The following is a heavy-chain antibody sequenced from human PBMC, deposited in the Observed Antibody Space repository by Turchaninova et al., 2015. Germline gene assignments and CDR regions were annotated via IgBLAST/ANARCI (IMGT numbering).Heavy chain of an antibody. V-gene: IGHV4-38-2*01. J-gene: IGHJ4*02. CDR2: IYHSAST. CDR3: ARQGGRVFDY. D-gene: IGHD3-16*01. Sequence: QVQLQESGPGLVKPSETLSLTCAVPGYSISSGYYWGWCRQPPGKGLEWIGNIYHSASTYYNPSLKSRVTISVDTSKNQFSLKLSSVTAADTAVYYCARQGGRVFDYWGQGTLVTVSS. CDR1: GYSISSGYY.